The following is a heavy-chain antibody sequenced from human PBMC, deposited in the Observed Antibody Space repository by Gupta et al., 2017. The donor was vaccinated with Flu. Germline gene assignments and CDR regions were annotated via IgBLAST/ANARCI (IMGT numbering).Heavy chain of an antibody. V-gene: IGHV4-39*02. J-gene: IGHJ4*02. CDR3: SRTDYVGSGFLL. CDR1: GGPMSSNRYF. Sequence: QLQPQDSGPGLVNPSETLSLTCTVSGGPMSSNRYFWAWIRQPPGKGLEWIGSITDGGTTDDSPSLKSRVTMYVDTAKKHVSLTLKYVAEADTAMYYWSRTDYVGSGFLLWGQGTLVRVSS. CDR2: ITDGGTT. D-gene: IGHD3-22*01.